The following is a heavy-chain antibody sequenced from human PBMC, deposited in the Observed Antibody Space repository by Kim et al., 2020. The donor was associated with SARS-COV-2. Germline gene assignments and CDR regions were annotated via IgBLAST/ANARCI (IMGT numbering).Heavy chain of an antibody. CDR1: GFTFSSYS. V-gene: IGHV3-21*01. J-gene: IGHJ4*02. D-gene: IGHD5-18*01. CDR3: ASFGWHTAMVTKLNYFDY. CDR2: ISSSSSYI. Sequence: GGSLRLSCAASGFTFSSYSMNWVRQAPGKGLEWVSSISSSSSYIYYADSVKGRFTISRDNAKNSLYLQMNSLRAEDTAVYYCASFGWHTAMVTKLNYFDYWGQGTLVTVSS.